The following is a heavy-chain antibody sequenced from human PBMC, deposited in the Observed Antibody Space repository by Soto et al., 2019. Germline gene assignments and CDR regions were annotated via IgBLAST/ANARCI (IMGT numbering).Heavy chain of an antibody. CDR3: ARVSGGTVAAAGNWFDP. V-gene: IGHV1-46*01. J-gene: IGHJ5*02. CDR2: INPSGGST. D-gene: IGHD6-13*01. CDR1: GYPFPSYY. Sequence: ASVKVSCKASGYPFPSYYMQWVRQAPGQGLEWMGIINPSGGSTSYAQKFQGRVTMTRDTSTSTICMELSSLRSEDTAVYYCARVSGGTVAAAGNWFDPWGQGTLVTVSS.